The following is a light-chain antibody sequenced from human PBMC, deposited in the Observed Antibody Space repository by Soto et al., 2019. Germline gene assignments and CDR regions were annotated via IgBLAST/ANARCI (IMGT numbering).Light chain of an antibody. J-gene: IGLJ1*01. V-gene: IGLV2-14*01. CDR3: CSYTTSSTLV. Sequence: QSALTQPASVSGSPVQSIAISCAATSSDIGTYNHVSWYQQHPGKAPQLIIYEDINRPSGLSSRFSGSKSGNTASLTISGLQAEDEADYFCCSYTTSSTLVCGTGTKVTVL. CDR1: SSDIGTYNH. CDR2: EDI.